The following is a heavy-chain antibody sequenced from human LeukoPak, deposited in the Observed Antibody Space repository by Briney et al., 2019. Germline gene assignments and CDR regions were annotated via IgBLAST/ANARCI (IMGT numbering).Heavy chain of an antibody. CDR3: ARGVRRSTVTRWESWFDP. D-gene: IGHD4-17*01. V-gene: IGHV1-46*01. Sequence: ASVKVSCKASGYTFTSYYMHWVRQAPGQGLEWMGITNPSGGSTSYAQKFQGRVTMTRDTSTSTVYMELSSLRSEDTAVYYCARGVRRSTVTRWESWFDPWGQGTLVTVSS. J-gene: IGHJ5*02. CDR1: GYTFTSYY. CDR2: TNPSGGST.